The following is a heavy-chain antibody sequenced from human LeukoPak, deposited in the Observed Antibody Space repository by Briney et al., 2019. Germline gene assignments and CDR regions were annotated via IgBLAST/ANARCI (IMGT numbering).Heavy chain of an antibody. V-gene: IGHV2-5*02. J-gene: IGHJ4*02. CDR1: GFSLSTSGVG. D-gene: IGHD3-16*02. CDR2: IYWDDDK. Sequence: SGPTLVKPTQTLTLTCTFSGFSLSTSGVGVGWIPHPPGKALEWLALIYWDDDKRYSPSLKSRLTITKDTSKNQVVLTMTNMDPVDTATYYCAHRPASMNYDYVWGSYRYTGFDYWGQGTLVTVSS. CDR3: AHRPASMNYDYVWGSYRYTGFDY.